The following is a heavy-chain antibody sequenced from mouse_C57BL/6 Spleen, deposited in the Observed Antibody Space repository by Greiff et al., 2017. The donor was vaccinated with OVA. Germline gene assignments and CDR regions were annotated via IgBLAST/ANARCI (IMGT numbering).Heavy chain of an antibody. V-gene: IGHV1-53*01. D-gene: IGHD3-2*02. CDR2: INPSNGGT. CDR3: ARSSAQVAWFAY. Sequence: HVQLQQPGTELVKPGASVKLSCKASGYTFTSYWMHWVKQRPGQGLEWIGNINPSNGGTNYNEKFKSKATLTVDKSSSTAYMQLSSLTSEDSAVYYCARSSAQVAWFAYWGQGTLVTVSA. CDR1: GYTFTSYW. J-gene: IGHJ3*01.